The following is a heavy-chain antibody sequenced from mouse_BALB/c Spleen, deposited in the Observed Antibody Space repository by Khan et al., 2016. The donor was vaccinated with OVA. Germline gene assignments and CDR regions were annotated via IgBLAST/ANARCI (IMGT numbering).Heavy chain of an antibody. D-gene: IGHD1-1*01. CDR2: INPSTGYT. Sequence: QIQLVQSGAELAKPGASVKMSCKASGYTFINYWILWVKQRPGQGLEWIGYINPSTGYTAYNQNFKDKATLTADKSSSTAYMQLSSLTSEDSAVYFCARRGLRWDFDYWGQGTTRTVSS. J-gene: IGHJ2*01. CDR3: ARRGLRWDFDY. V-gene: IGHV1-7*01. CDR1: GYTFINYW.